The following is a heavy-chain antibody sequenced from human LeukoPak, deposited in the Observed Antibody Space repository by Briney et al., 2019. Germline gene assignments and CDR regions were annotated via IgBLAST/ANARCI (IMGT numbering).Heavy chain of an antibody. D-gene: IGHD6-6*01. J-gene: IGHJ4*02. CDR2: INPNSGGT. CDR1: GYTFTGYY. Sequence: ASVKVSCKASGYTFTGYYMHWVRQAPGQGLKWMGRINPNSGGTNYAQKFQGRVTMTRDTSISTAYMELSRLRSDDTAVYYCASDRSSSSREGYFDYWGQGTLVTVSS. CDR3: ASDRSSSSREGYFDY. V-gene: IGHV1-2*06.